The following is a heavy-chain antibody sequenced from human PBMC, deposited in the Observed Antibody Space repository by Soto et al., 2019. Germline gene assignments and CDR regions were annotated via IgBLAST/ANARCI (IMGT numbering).Heavy chain of an antibody. Sequence: GASVKVSFKASGYTFTRYTMHWVRQAPGQRLEWMGWINAGNGNTKYSQKFQGRVTITRDTSASTAYMELSSLRSEDTAVYYCARVYSEYSSSFFDYWGQGTLVTVSS. CDR1: GYTFTRYT. J-gene: IGHJ4*02. D-gene: IGHD6-6*01. V-gene: IGHV1-3*01. CDR3: ARVYSEYSSSFFDY. CDR2: INAGNGNT.